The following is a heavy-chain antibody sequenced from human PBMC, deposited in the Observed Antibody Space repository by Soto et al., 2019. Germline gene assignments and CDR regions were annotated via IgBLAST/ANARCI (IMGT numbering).Heavy chain of an antibody. V-gene: IGHV1-69*01. Sequence: QVQLVQSGAEVKKPGSSVKVSCKASGGTFGSYAITWVRRAPGQGLEWLGGIIPILNSPAYAQKFQARGVTPADEITNTAYMELNSLRFDDTAVCYCAREAPYCTSATCPKFYDMDVWGQGTTVTVAS. CDR1: GGTFGSYA. J-gene: IGHJ6*02. D-gene: IGHD2-2*01. CDR3: AREAPYCTSATCPKFYDMDV. CDR2: IIPILNSP.